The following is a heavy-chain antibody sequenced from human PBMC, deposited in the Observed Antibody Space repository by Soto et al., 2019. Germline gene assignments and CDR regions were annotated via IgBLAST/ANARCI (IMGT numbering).Heavy chain of an antibody. CDR1: GFTFSSYS. CDR2: ISSSSTI. V-gene: IGHV3-48*01. J-gene: IGHJ4*02. CDR3: ARRGFDY. Sequence: EVQLVESGGGLVQPGGSLRLSCAASGFTFSSYSMNWVRQAPGKGLEWVSYISSSSTIYYADSVKGRFTISRDNAKNSLYLQMNSLRAEDTAVYYCARRGFDYWGQGTLVTVSS.